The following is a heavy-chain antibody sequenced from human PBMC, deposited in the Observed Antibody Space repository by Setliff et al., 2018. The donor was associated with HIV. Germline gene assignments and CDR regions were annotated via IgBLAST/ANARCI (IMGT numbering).Heavy chain of an antibody. CDR3: ARQERYCTSADCYRYFNY. CDR1: GGSIGNYY. J-gene: IGHJ4*02. CDR2: IYTSGST. Sequence: PSETLSLTCTVSGGSIGNYYWSWIRQPPGKGLEWIGYIYTSGSTSYNPSLKSRLTISPDTSKNQFSLKLSSVTAADTAVYYCARQERYCTSADCYRYFNYWGQGTLVTVSS. V-gene: IGHV4-4*09. D-gene: IGHD2-2*02.